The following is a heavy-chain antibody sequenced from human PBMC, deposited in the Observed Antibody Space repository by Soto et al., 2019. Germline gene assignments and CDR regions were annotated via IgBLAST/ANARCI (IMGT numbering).Heavy chain of an antibody. CDR1: GFTFSRYN. CDR3: ARGALCSTTNCLGSGAFDI. D-gene: IGHD2-2*01. Sequence: EVQLVESGGGLVKPGGSLRLACAVSGFTFSRYNMNWVRQAPGKGLEWVSSISNSGTYIYYADPVKGRFTISIDNAKNSLYLQMNSRRAEDTAVYYCARGALCSTTNCLGSGAFDIWGQGTMVTVSS. J-gene: IGHJ3*02. V-gene: IGHV3-21*01. CDR2: ISNSGTYI.